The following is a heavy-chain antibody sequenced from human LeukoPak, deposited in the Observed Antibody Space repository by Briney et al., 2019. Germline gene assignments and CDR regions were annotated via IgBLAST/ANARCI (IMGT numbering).Heavy chain of an antibody. CDR1: GGSISSYY. V-gene: IGHV4-59*01. CDR2: IYYSGST. CDR3: ARGRENLREDY. J-gene: IGHJ4*02. Sequence: SETLSLTCTVSGGSISSYYWSWIRQPPGKGLEWIGYIYYSGSTNYNPSLKSRVTISVDTSKNQFSLKLSSVTAADTAVYYCARGRENLREDYWGQGTLVTVSS. D-gene: IGHD1-26*01.